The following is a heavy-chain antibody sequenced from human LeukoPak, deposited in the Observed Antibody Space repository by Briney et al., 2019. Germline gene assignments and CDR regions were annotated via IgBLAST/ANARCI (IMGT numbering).Heavy chain of an antibody. CDR3: ARALVGAFDAFDI. D-gene: IGHD1-26*01. CDR2: IYSGGST. J-gene: IGHJ3*02. Sequence: GGSLRLSCAASGFTVSSNYMSWVRQAPGKGLEWGSVIYSGGSTYYADSVKGRFTISRDNSKNTLYLQMNSLRAEDTAVYYCARALVGAFDAFDIWGQGTMVTVSS. V-gene: IGHV3-53*01. CDR1: GFTVSSNY.